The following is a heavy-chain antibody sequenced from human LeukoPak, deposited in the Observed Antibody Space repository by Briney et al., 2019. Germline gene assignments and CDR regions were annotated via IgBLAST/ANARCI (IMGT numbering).Heavy chain of an antibody. V-gene: IGHV3-30-3*01. D-gene: IGHD4-17*01. CDR2: ISNDGSKK. Sequence: GGSLRLSCAASGFTFSRHDMHWVRRAPGKRLEWVAVISNDGSKKYYAHSVKGRFTLSRDNSKNTLYLQMNSLRPEDTAVYYCARDFDGANPYYDYWGQGTLVTVSS. J-gene: IGHJ4*02. CDR1: GFTFSRHD. CDR3: ARDFDGANPYYDY.